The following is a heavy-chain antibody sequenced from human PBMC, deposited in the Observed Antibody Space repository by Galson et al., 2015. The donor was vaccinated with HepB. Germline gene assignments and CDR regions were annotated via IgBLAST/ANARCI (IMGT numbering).Heavy chain of an antibody. Sequence: SLRLSCAASRFTFSSYGMHWVRQDPGKGLEWVAVIWYDGSYKYYADSVKGRFIISRDNSKNTLYLQMNSLRADDTAVYYCARDGAPRGFYGMDVWGQGTTVIVSS. D-gene: IGHD1-14*01. J-gene: IGHJ6*02. CDR1: RFTFSSYG. CDR3: ARDGAPRGFYGMDV. V-gene: IGHV3-33*08. CDR2: IWYDGSYK.